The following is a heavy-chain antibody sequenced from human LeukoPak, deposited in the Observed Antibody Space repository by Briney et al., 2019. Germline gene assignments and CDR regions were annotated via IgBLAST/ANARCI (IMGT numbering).Heavy chain of an antibody. CDR3: ARDAGSYDAFDI. D-gene: IGHD2-15*01. Sequence: PSQTLSLTCTVSGGSISSGSYYWSWIRQPAGKGLEWIGRIYTSGSTNYNPSLKSRVTISVDTSKNQFSLKLSSVTAADTAVYYCARDAGSYDAFDIWGQGTMVTVSS. CDR1: GGSISSGSYY. V-gene: IGHV4-61*02. CDR2: IYTSGST. J-gene: IGHJ3*02.